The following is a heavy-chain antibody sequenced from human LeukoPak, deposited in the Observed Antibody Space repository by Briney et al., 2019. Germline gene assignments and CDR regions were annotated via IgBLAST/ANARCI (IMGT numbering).Heavy chain of an antibody. CDR3: ATIGPSIAAEGY. Sequence: SVKVSCKASGGTFSSYAISWVRQAPGQGLEWMGRIIPILGIANYAQKFQGRVTITADKSTSTAYMELSSLRSEDTAVYYCATIGPSIAAEGYWGQGTLVTVSS. CDR1: GGTFSSYA. CDR2: IIPILGIA. D-gene: IGHD6-13*01. J-gene: IGHJ4*02. V-gene: IGHV1-69*04.